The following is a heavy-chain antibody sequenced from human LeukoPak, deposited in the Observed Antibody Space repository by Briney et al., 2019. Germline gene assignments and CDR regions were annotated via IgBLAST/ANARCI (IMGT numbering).Heavy chain of an antibody. CDR1: GYTFTGYY. D-gene: IGHD6-19*01. V-gene: IGHV1-2*02. CDR3: ARGDGSGWYARDYFDY. J-gene: IGHJ4*02. Sequence: ASVKVSCKGSGYTFTGYYMHWVRQAPGQGLEWMGWINTNSGGTNYAQKFQGRVTMTRDTSISTAYMELSRLRSDDTAVYYCARGDGSGWYARDYFDYWGQGTLVTVSS. CDR2: INTNSGGT.